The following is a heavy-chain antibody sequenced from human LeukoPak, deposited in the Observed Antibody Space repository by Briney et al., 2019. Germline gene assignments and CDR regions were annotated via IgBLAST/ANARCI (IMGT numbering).Heavy chain of an antibody. J-gene: IGHJ4*02. CDR3: ARDRGSSSWYYFDY. CDR1: GFTFSSYW. D-gene: IGHD6-13*01. Sequence: GGSLRLSCAASGFTFSSYWMSWVRQAPGRGLEWVANIKQDGSEKYYVDSVKGRFTISRDNAKNSLYLQMNSLRAEDTAVYYCARDRGSSSWYYFDYWGQGTLVTVSS. V-gene: IGHV3-7*01. CDR2: IKQDGSEK.